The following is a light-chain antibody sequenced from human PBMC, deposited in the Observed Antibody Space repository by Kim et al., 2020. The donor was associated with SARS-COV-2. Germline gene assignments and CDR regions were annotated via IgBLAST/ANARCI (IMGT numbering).Light chain of an antibody. CDR1: QSANSN. Sequence: VSPGERATLACRASQSANSNLAWYQQKAGQAPRLLIYGASTRVTGIPARFSGSGSGTEFTLTISSLQSEDFAVYHCQQYNNWPHTFGQGTKVDIK. J-gene: IGKJ1*01. CDR3: QQYNNWPHT. CDR2: GAS. V-gene: IGKV3-15*01.